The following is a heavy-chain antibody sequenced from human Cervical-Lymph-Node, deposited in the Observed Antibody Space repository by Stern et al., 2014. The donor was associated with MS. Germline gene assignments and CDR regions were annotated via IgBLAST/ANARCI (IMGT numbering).Heavy chain of an antibody. D-gene: IGHD6-19*01. CDR2: ITVGVGDT. V-gene: IGHV1-3*01. Sequence: QVHLVESGAEVKKPGASVKVSCKASGYTFTTYAMHWVRQAPGQRPEWMGWITVGVGDTKYSQKFQDRVTITIDTSATTAYMELNSLRSDDTAMYYCARDGYSSGWRVFDYWGQGTPVTVSS. CDR3: ARDGYSSGWRVFDY. CDR1: GYTFTTYA. J-gene: IGHJ4*02.